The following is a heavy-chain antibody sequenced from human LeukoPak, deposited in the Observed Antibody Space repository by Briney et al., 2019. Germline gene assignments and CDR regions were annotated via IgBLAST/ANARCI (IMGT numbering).Heavy chain of an antibody. CDR1: GGSVRSSSYF. V-gene: IGHV4-39*06. J-gene: IGHJ4*02. Sequence: SETLSLTCTVSGGSVRSSSYFWGWLRQPPGKGPEWIGSVYYTGAMYYNPSLKSRVSISVDTSKNQFTLRLTSVTAADTALYYCASRIVISPTAIETWFDYWRQGTLVTVSS. D-gene: IGHD2-21*01. CDR2: VYYTGAM. CDR3: ASRIVISPTAIETWFDY.